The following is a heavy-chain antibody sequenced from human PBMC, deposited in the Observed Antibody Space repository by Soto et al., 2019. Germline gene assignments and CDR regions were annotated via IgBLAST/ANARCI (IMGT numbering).Heavy chain of an antibody. J-gene: IGHJ5*01. V-gene: IGHV3-74*01. CDR3: GRDVPHNWFDS. CDR1: RGAFGDYW. CDR2: INRDANDI. Sequence: RGSLRLSCEASRGAFGDYWMHWVRQAPGKGLVWVSRINRDANDIIYADSVKGRFTASRDNAKNMVFLQMNSLRVEDTAVYYSGRDVPHNWFDSCGQGTLVTVSS. D-gene: IGHD3-10*02.